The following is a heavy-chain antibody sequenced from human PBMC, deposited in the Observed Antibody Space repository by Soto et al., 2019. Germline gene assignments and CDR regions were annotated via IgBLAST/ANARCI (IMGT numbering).Heavy chain of an antibody. CDR3: ARRQNHDHARYFEL. Sequence: QVQLVQSGAEVKKPGASVTVSCKASGYTFTSHDINWVRQTTGQGLEWMGWMSPNNGHTGYAQNFQGRVSMTMNTSISTAYMEVTGLRSDVTAVYYCARRQNHDHARYFELWGRGTPLTVSS. J-gene: IGHJ2*01. V-gene: IGHV1-8*01. CDR2: MSPNNGHT. CDR1: GYTFTSHD.